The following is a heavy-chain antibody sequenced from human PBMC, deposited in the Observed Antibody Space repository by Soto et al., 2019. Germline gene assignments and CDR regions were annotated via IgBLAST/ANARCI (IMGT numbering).Heavy chain of an antibody. V-gene: IGHV4-4*02. CDR1: GGSISSSNW. CDR2: IYDSGST. Sequence: QVQLQESGPGLVKPSGTLSLTCAVSGGSISSSNWWSWVRQPPGKGLEWIGEIYDSGSTNYNPSLKSRVTISVDKSKNQCSLKLCSVTAADTAVYYCARDPGDGDYEGYYYYGMDVWGQGTTVTVSS. CDR3: ARDPGDGDYEGYYYYGMDV. D-gene: IGHD4-17*01. J-gene: IGHJ6*02.